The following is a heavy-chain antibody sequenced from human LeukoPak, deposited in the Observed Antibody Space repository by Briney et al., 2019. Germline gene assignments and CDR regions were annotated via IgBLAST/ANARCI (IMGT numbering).Heavy chain of an antibody. CDR3: ARGQAAAWYNWFDP. J-gene: IGHJ5*02. D-gene: IGHD2-2*01. CDR1: GYTFTGYY. Sequence: AGSVTVSCKASGYTFTGYYMHWVRQAPGQGLEWMGWINPNSGGTNYAQKFQGRVTMTRDTSISTAYMELSRLRSDDTAVYYCARGQAAAWYNWFDPWGQGTLVTVSS. V-gene: IGHV1-2*02. CDR2: INPNSGGT.